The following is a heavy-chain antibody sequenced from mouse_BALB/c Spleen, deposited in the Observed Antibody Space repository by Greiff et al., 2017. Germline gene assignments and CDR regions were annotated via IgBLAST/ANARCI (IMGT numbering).Heavy chain of an antibody. Sequence: VQLQQSGAELVRPGALVKLSCKASGFNIKDYYMHWVKQRPEQGLEWIGWIDPENGNTIYDPKFQGKASITADTSSNTAYLQLSSLTSEDTAVYYCARAGYDYDETFAYWGQGTLVTVSA. CDR2: IDPENGNT. D-gene: IGHD2-4*01. CDR1: GFNIKDYY. CDR3: ARAGYDYDETFAY. V-gene: IGHV14-1*02. J-gene: IGHJ3*01.